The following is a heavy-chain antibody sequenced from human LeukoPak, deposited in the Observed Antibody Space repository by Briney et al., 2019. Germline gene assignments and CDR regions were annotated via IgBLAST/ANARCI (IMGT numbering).Heavy chain of an antibody. CDR2: IIPIFGTA. J-gene: IGHJ5*02. CDR3: ARDFTIFGVVRWFDP. Sequence: SVKVSCKASGGTFSSYAISWVRQAPGQGLEWMGGIIPIFGTANYAQKFQGRVTITADESTSTAYTELSSLRSEDTAVYYCARDFTIFGVVRWFDPWGQGTLVTVSS. V-gene: IGHV1-69*13. CDR1: GGTFSSYA. D-gene: IGHD3-3*01.